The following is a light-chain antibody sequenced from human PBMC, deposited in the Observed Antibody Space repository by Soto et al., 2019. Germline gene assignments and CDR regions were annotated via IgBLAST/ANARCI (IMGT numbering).Light chain of an antibody. CDR1: QNVGNN. J-gene: IGKJ4*02. CDR3: QHYGSSRST. CDR2: GAS. V-gene: IGKV3D-15*01. Sequence: EIVMTQSPATLSVSPGERATLSCRASQNVGNNLVWYQQKPGQAPRLLIYGASTRAAGIPDRFSGSGSGTDFALTISRVEPGDFAVYYCQHYGSSRSTFGRGTKVEI.